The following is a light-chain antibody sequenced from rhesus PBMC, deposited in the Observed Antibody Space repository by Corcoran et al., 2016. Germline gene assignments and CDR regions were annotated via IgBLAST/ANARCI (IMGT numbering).Light chain of an antibody. CDR3: QQDYSWPLT. V-gene: IGKV3-42*01. CDR2: GAS. CDR1: QSVSSS. Sequence: EIVMTQSPATLSLSPGERATLSCRASQSVSSSLAWYQQKPGQAPKLLIYGASSRATGIPERFSGSGSGTELTLTISSREPEDVGVYYCQQDYSWPLTFGGGTKVELK. J-gene: IGKJ4*01.